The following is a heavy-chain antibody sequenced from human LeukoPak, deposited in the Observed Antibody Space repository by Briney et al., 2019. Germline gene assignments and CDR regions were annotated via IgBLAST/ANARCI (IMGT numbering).Heavy chain of an antibody. CDR3: ARDEYEYAGWFDL. D-gene: IGHD2-8*01. J-gene: IGHJ5*02. Sequence: GGSPRLSCAASGLTVSRNFMSWVRQAPGKGLGWVSVMYRDGRTYYADSVKGRFTISRDNSKNSLYLQMSSLRAEDTAVYYCARDEYEYAGWFDLWGQGTLVTVSS. CDR1: GLTVSRNF. CDR2: MYRDGRT. V-gene: IGHV3-66*01.